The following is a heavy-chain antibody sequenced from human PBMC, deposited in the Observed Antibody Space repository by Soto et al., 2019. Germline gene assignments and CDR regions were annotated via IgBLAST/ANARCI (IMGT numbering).Heavy chain of an antibody. J-gene: IGHJ5*02. CDR2: INPSGGST. D-gene: IGHD2-2*01. CDR3: ARDPIPQDIVVVPAAMRRVGWFDP. CDR1: GYTFTSYY. V-gene: IGHV1-46*01. Sequence: ASVKVSCKASGYTFTSYYMHWVRQAPGQGLEWMGIINPSGGSTSYAQKFQGRVTMTRDTSTSTVYMELSSLRSEGTAVYYCARDPIPQDIVVVPAAMRRVGWFDPWGQGTLVTVSS.